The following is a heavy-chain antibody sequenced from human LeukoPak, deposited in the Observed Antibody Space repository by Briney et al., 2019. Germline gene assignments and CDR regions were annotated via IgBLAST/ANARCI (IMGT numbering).Heavy chain of an antibody. CDR3: AKSAAVTTVRGDY. CDR1: GFTFSSYA. J-gene: IGHJ4*02. D-gene: IGHD4-17*01. CDR2: ISGSGGST. V-gene: IGHV3-23*01. Sequence: GGSLRLSCAASGFTFSSYAMSWVRQAPGKGLEWVSAISGSGGSTYYADSVKGRFTISRDNSKNTRYLQINSLGAEDTAVYYCAKSAAVTTVRGDYWGQGTLVTVSS.